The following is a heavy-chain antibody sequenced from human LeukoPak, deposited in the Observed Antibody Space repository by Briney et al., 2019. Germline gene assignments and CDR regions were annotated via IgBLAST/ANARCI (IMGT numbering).Heavy chain of an antibody. J-gene: IGHJ4*02. CDR3: AKNVVWSPPGYFDY. CDR1: GGSISSYY. D-gene: IGHD2-15*01. Sequence: SETLSLTCTVSGGSISSYYWSWIRQPPGKGLEWIGEINHSGSTNYNPSLKSRVTISVDTSKNQFSLKLSSVTAADTAVYYCAKNVVWSPPGYFDYWGQGTLVTVSS. V-gene: IGHV4-34*01. CDR2: INHSGST.